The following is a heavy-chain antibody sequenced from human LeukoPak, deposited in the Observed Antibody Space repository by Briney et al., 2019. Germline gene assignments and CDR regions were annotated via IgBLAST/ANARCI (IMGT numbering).Heavy chain of an antibody. CDR1: GGSFSGFY. Sequence: PSETLSLTCSVYGGSFSGFYWNWIRQPPGEGLEWIGEINHSGSTHYSPSLKSRLSISVDPSKNQFSLKLSSVTAADTAVYYCARGGGYCTNNVCPPWFDPWGQGALVTVSS. D-gene: IGHD2-8*01. CDR3: ARGGGYCTNNVCPPWFDP. CDR2: INHSGST. V-gene: IGHV4-34*01. J-gene: IGHJ5*02.